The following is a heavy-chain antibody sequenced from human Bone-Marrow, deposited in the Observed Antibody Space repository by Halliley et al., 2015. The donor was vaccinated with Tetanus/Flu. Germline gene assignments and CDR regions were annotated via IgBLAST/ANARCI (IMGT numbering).Heavy chain of an antibody. J-gene: IGHJ4*02. V-gene: IGHV6-1*01. CDR2: TYYRSKWYR. D-gene: IGHD2-8*01. CDR1: GDSVSSTTAA. CDR3: VRSMGHFDF. Sequence: LVKPTQTLSLTCAISGDSVSSTTAAWHWIRQSPSRGLEWLGRTYYRSKWYRDYAVSVKSRITINPDTSKNQFSLQLNSVTPEDTAVYYCVRSMGHFDFWGQGTLVTVSS.